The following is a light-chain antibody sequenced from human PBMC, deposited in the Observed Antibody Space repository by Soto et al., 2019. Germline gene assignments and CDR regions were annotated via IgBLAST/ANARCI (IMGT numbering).Light chain of an antibody. Sequence: QSALTQPRSVSGSPGQSVTISCTGTSSDVGGSNLVSWYQPHAGRAPKLVIYDVIKRPSGVPDRFSGSKSGNTASLTISGLQVADEADYYCCSYAGNSLWVFGGGTELTVL. J-gene: IGLJ3*02. CDR3: CSYAGNSLWV. CDR1: SSDVGGSNL. CDR2: DVI. V-gene: IGLV2-11*01.